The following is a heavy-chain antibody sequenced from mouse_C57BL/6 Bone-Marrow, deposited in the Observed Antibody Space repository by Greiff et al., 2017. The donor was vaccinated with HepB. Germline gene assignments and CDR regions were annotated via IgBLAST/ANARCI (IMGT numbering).Heavy chain of an antibody. CDR3: ARDERLRRLLYAMDY. J-gene: IGHJ4*01. V-gene: IGHV1-26*01. Sequence: EVQLQQSGPELVKPGASVKISCKASGYTFTDYYMNWVKQSHGKSLEWIGDINPNNGGTSYNQKFKGKATLTVDKSSSTAYMELRSLTSEDSAVYYCARDERLRRLLYAMDYWGQGTSVTVSS. D-gene: IGHD2-2*01. CDR2: INPNNGGT. CDR1: GYTFTDYY.